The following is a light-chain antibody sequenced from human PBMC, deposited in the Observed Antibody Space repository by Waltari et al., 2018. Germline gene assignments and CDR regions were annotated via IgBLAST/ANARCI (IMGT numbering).Light chain of an antibody. Sequence: EIVLTQYPGTLSLSPGGRATLSCRASQSVSKYLAWYQQKPGQAPRLLIYDASIRATGIPDRFSGSGSGTDFSLTISRLEPEDFAVYYCQKYVNLPATFGQGTKVEIK. J-gene: IGKJ1*01. CDR1: QSVSKY. CDR3: QKYVNLPAT. V-gene: IGKV3-20*01. CDR2: DAS.